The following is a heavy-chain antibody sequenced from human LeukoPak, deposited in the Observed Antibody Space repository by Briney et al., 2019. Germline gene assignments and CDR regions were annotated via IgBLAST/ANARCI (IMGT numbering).Heavy chain of an antibody. Sequence: PSETLSLTCAVSGGSISSSNRWSWVRQPPGKGLEWIGEIYHSGSTNYNPSLKSRVTISVDKSKNQFSLKLSSVTAADTAVYYCARPYNWDYGSTWFDPWGQGTLVTVSS. CDR2: IYHSGST. CDR3: ARPYNWDYGSTWFDP. J-gene: IGHJ5*02. CDR1: GGSISSSNR. V-gene: IGHV4-4*02. D-gene: IGHD1-7*01.